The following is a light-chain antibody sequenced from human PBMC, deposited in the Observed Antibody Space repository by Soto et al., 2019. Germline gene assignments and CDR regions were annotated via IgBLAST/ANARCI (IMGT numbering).Light chain of an antibody. J-gene: IGKJ1*01. CDR3: PQYGRSPTT. Sequence: EVVLTQSPDTVSLSPGERATLSCRTSQNFGSSYLAWYQQKRGQAPRFXIYGASSRETGIPDRGSGSGSGTEFTLTISRLEHADFSVDYCPQYGRSPTTFGPGTKVDIK. CDR2: GAS. V-gene: IGKV3-20*01. CDR1: QNFGSSY.